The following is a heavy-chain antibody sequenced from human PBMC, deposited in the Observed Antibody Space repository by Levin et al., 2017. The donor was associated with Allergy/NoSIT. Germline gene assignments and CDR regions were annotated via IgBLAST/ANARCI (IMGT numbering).Heavy chain of an antibody. J-gene: IGHJ6*02. CDR1: GYSFGSYW. CDR3: ARGYYYFHALDV. V-gene: IGHV5-51*01. CDR2: IHPADSET. Sequence: GESLKISCQCSGYSFGSYWIAWVRQVPGKGLEWMGIIHPADSETRYSPSFQGQVTMSADKSSTTASLQWSSLKPSDTAMYYCARGYYYFHALDVWGQGTTVTVSS.